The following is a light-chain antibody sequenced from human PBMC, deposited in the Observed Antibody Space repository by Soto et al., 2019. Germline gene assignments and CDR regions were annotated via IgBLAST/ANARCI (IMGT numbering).Light chain of an antibody. CDR2: GAS. CDR1: QTISLNY. CDR3: QQYGSSPYT. V-gene: IGKV3-20*01. J-gene: IGKJ2*01. Sequence: EIVLTQSPGTLSLSPGERATLSCRASQTISLNYLAWYQQKGGQAPRLLISGASTRATGVPDRFSGSGSGTDFTLTVSRLDPEDFEVYYCQQYGSSPYTFGQGTKVESK.